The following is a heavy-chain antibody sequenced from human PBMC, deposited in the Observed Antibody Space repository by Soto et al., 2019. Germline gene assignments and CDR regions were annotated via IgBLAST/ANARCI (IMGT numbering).Heavy chain of an antibody. V-gene: IGHV1-69*12. D-gene: IGHD3-22*01. CDR3: ARDQDSGTVITLLYYYGMDV. CDR2: IIPIFGTA. CDR1: GGTFSSYA. Sequence: QVQLVQSGAEVKKPGSSVKVSCKASGGTFSSYAISWVRQAPGQGLEWMGGIIPIFGTANYAQKFQGRVTITADEATRTAYMGLSSLRSEDTAVYYFARDQDSGTVITLLYYYGMDVWGQGTTVTVSS. J-gene: IGHJ6*02.